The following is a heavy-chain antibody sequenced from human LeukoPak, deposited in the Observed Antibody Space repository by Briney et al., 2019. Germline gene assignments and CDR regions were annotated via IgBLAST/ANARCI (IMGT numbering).Heavy chain of an antibody. J-gene: IGHJ6*03. CDR1: GYTFTSYY. Sequence: GASVKVSCKASGYTFTSYYMHWVRQAPGQGLEWMGIINPSGGSTSYAQKFQGRVTMTRDTSTSTVYMELSSLRSEDTAVYYCARRSLAVAGTGYYYYMDVWGKGTTVTISS. V-gene: IGHV1-46*01. CDR3: ARRSLAVAGTGYYYYMDV. CDR2: INPSGGST. D-gene: IGHD6-19*01.